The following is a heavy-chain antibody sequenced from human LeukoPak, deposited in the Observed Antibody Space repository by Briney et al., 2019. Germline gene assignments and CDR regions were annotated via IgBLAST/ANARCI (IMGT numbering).Heavy chain of an antibody. J-gene: IGHJ3*02. Sequence: SETLSLTCTVSGGSINNYYWSWIRQPAGKGLEWIGRIYTRGSTNYNPSPKSRVTMSVDTSKNQFPLKLSSVTAADTAVYYCARGRYCSADICSGGDAFDIWGQGTMVSVSS. CDR3: ARGRYCSADICSGGDAFDI. CDR2: IYTRGST. CDR1: GGSINNYY. D-gene: IGHD2-15*01. V-gene: IGHV4-4*07.